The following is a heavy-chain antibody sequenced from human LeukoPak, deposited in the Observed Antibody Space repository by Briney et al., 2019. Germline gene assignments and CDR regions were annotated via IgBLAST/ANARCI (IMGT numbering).Heavy chain of an antibody. CDR2: ISSDGTTI. CDR1: GFTFSSYA. CDR3: VPQKGYGGNPLDY. Sequence: GGSLRLFCAASGFTFSSYAMNWVRQAPGKGLEWVSYISSDGTTIYYADSVKGRITISRDNARNSLYLQMNSLRAEDTAVYYCVPQKGYGGNPLDYWGLGTLVAVSS. J-gene: IGHJ4*02. D-gene: IGHD4-23*01. V-gene: IGHV3-48*01.